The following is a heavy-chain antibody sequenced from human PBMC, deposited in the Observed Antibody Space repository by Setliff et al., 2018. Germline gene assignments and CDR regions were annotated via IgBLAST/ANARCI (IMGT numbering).Heavy chain of an antibody. CDR1: DDSISSRHYY. V-gene: IGHV4-61*09. CDR2: IYTSGST. J-gene: IGHJ4*02. D-gene: IGHD3-16*02. CDR3: ARGTGVYDYVWGSYRSLLSWYFDY. Sequence: SETLSLTCTVSDDSISSRHYYWSWIRQPAGKGLEWIGHIYTSGSTNYNPSLKSRVTISVDASKNQFSLKLSSVTAADTAVYYCARGTGVYDYVWGSYRSLLSWYFDYWGQGTLVTVSS.